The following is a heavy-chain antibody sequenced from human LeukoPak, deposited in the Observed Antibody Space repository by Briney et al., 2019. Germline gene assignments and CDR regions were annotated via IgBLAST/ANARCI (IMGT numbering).Heavy chain of an antibody. Sequence: PGGSLRLSCAASGFTFSSYWMHWVRQAPGKGLVWVSRINSDGSSTSYADSVKGRFTISRDNAKNTLYLQMNSLRAEDTAVYYCARGGYYFYFDYWGQGTLVTVSS. CDR1: GFTFSSYW. V-gene: IGHV3-74*01. D-gene: IGHD3-22*01. CDR2: INSDGSST. J-gene: IGHJ4*02. CDR3: ARGGYYFYFDY.